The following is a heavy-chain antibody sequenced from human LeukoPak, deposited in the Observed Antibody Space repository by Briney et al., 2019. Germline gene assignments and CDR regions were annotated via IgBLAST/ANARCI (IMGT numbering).Heavy chain of an antibody. D-gene: IGHD3/OR15-3a*01. CDR1: GGSISGGGYY. V-gene: IGHV4-39*01. Sequence: SQTLSLTCTVSGGSISGGGYYWSWIRQPPGKGLEWIGSIYYSGNTYYNASLKSQVSISIDTSKNQFTLRLTSVTAADTAVYYCARQTGSGLFILPGGQGTLVTVSS. J-gene: IGHJ4*02. CDR3: ARQTGSGLFILP. CDR2: IYYSGNT.